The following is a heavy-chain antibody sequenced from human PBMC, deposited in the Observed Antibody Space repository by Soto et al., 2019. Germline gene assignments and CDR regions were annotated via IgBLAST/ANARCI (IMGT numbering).Heavy chain of an antibody. CDR2: INAGNGNT. CDR1: GYTFTSYA. J-gene: IGHJ3*02. Sequence: QVQLVQSGAEVKKPGASVKVSCKASGYTFTSYAMHWVRQAPGQRLEWMGWINAGNGNTKYSQKSQGRVSHTRETSASTAYRELRSLRSEDTAVYYCARDYDIWFGESEVTGAFDIWGQGTMVTVSS. V-gene: IGHV1-3*01. CDR3: ARDYDIWFGESEVTGAFDI. D-gene: IGHD3-10*01.